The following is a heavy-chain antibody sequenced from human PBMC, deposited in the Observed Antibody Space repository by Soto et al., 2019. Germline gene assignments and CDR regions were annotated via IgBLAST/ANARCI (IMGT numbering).Heavy chain of an antibody. CDR3: ARGQSVIGYCSSTSCYYYGMDV. CDR1: GYTFTGYY. J-gene: IGHJ6*02. CDR2: INPNSDGT. V-gene: IGHV1-2*04. Sequence: QVQLVQSGAEVKKPGASVKVSCKASGYTFTGYYMHWVRQAPGQGLEWMGWINPNSDGTNYAQKFQGWVTMTRDTSISTAYMELSRLRSDDTAVYYCARGQSVIGYCSSTSCYYYGMDVWGQGTTVTVSS. D-gene: IGHD2-2*01.